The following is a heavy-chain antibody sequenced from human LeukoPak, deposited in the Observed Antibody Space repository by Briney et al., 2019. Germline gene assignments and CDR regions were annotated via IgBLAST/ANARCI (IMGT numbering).Heavy chain of an antibody. J-gene: IGHJ4*02. Sequence: GRSLRLSCAASGFTFDDYAMHWVRQAPGKGLEWVSGISWNSGSIGYADSVKGRFTISRDNAKNSLYLQMNSLRAEDMALYYCAKDIGVAGTQLELVDYWGQGTLVTVSS. CDR2: ISWNSGSI. V-gene: IGHV3-9*03. CDR3: AKDIGVAGTQLELVDY. D-gene: IGHD6-19*01. CDR1: GFTFDDYA.